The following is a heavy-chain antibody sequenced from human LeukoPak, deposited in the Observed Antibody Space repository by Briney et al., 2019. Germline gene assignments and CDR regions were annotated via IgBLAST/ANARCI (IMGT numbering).Heavy chain of an antibody. D-gene: IGHD3-3*01. CDR2: INTNTGNP. V-gene: IGHV7-4-1*02. Sequence: ASVKVSCKASGYTFTSYAMNWVRQAPGQGLEWMGWINTNTGNPTYAQGFTGRFVFSLDTSVSTAYLQISSLKTEDTAVYYCTTEKPTGADFWSGYPSFHYMDVWGKGTTVTVSS. CDR3: TTEKPTGADFWSGYPSFHYMDV. J-gene: IGHJ6*03. CDR1: GYTFTSYA.